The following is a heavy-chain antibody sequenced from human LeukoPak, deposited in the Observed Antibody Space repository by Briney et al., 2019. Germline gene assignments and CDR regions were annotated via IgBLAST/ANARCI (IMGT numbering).Heavy chain of an antibody. V-gene: IGHV5-51*01. J-gene: IGHJ4*02. CDR2: IYPDDSDT. CDR3: ARHIGLTTRYLDY. Sequence: GESLKISCKGSGYSFTSYWIGWVRQMPGKGLEWMGMIYPDDSDTRYSPSFQGHVTISVDKSITTAYLQWSSLKASDTAMYYCARHIGLTTRYLDYWGQGTLDTVSS. CDR1: GYSFTSYW. D-gene: IGHD4/OR15-4a*01.